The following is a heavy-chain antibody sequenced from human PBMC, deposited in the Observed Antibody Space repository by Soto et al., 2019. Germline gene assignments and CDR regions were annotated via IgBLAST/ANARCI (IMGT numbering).Heavy chain of an antibody. CDR3: ARDTGLSTVTMDFDY. CDR2: ISSSSSTI. V-gene: IGHV3-48*02. CDR1: VFTFSSYS. D-gene: IGHD4-4*01. J-gene: IGHJ4*02. Sequence: GGALRLSCEDSVFTFSSYSMNWVRQAPWKGLEWVSYISSSSSTIYYADSVKGRFTISRDNAKNSLYLQMNSLRDEDTAVYYCARDTGLSTVTMDFDYWGQGTLVTVPQ.